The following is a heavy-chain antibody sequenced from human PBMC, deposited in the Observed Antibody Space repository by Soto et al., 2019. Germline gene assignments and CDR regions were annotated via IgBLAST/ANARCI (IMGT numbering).Heavy chain of an antibody. V-gene: IGHV1-69*06. D-gene: IGHD3-22*01. CDR3: ARTHYYDSSGNWYFDL. CDR2: IIPIFGTA. J-gene: IGHJ2*01. CDR1: GGTFSSYA. Sequence: VQLVQSGAEVKKPGSSVKVSCKASGGTFSSYAISWVRQAPGQGLEWMGGIIPIFGTANYAQKFQGRVTITADNSTSTAYMGVSSLRSEDTAGYYCARTHYYDSSGNWYFDLWGRGTLVTVS.